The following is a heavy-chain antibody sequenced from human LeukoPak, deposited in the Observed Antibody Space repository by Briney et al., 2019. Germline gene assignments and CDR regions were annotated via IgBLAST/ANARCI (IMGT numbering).Heavy chain of an antibody. Sequence: GGSLTLSCVASGFTFSDSAIHWVRQSSGKGLEWIGHMDKETNLYETTLAASVKGRFTVSRDDSKNTAYLHMNSLKTEDTALYYCTRDRGTYNWFDPWGEGTLVTVSS. CDR1: GFTFSDSA. CDR3: TRDRGTYNWFDP. CDR2: MDKETNLYET. V-gene: IGHV3-73*01. J-gene: IGHJ5*02. D-gene: IGHD3-16*01.